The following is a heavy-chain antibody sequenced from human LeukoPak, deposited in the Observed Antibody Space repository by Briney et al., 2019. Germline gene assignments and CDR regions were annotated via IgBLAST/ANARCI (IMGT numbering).Heavy chain of an antibody. D-gene: IGHD3/OR15-3a*01. J-gene: IGHJ3*01. Sequence: GESLKISCKGSGFIFTRHWIGWVRQMTGKGLEWMGVIYPDDSETRYSPSFQGRVTISAAKYISTAYLRWSSLQASDTAMYYCARNYDFTEPDGFDLWGQGTMVTVSS. CDR2: IYPDDSET. V-gene: IGHV5-51*01. CDR3: ARNYDFTEPDGFDL. CDR1: GFIFTRHW.